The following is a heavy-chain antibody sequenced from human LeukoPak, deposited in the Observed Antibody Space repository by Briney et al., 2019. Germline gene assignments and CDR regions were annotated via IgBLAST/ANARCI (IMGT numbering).Heavy chain of an antibody. V-gene: IGHV3-30*04. CDR3: AKGDNYYDSSGYYHVRALFDY. Sequence: GGSLRLSCVASGFTFSSYAMHLVRQAPGKGLEWVAGTSYNGNNKFYADSVKGRFSISRDNSKNTLYLQMDSLRAEDTAVYYCAKGDNYYDSSGYYHVRALFDYWGQGALVTVSS. D-gene: IGHD3-22*01. CDR2: TSYNGNNK. CDR1: GFTFSSYA. J-gene: IGHJ4*02.